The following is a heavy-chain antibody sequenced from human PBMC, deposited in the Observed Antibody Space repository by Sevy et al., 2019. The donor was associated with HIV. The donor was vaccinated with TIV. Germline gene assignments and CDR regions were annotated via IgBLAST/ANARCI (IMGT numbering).Heavy chain of an antibody. CDR2: IWYDGSKK. CDR1: GFTFSSYG. D-gene: IGHD6-6*01. J-gene: IGHJ6*02. Sequence: GGSRRLSCAASGFTFSSYGMHWVRQTPGKGLEWVGVIWYDGSKKNYGDSVKGRFTISRDNSKNTLYLQMNSLRAEDTAVYYCARGLAALPGYYYGMDVWGQGTTVTVSS. CDR3: ARGLAALPGYYYGMDV. V-gene: IGHV3-33*01.